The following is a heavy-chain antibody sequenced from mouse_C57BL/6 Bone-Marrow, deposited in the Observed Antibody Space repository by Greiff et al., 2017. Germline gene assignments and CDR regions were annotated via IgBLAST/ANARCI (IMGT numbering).Heavy chain of an antibody. Sequence: QVQLQQPGAELVKPGASVKLSCKASGYTFNSYWMHWVKQRTGQGLEWIGMIHPTSGSTNYTEKFKSKAKLTVDKSSSTSYMQCSSLTSEDSAVYYCARYGDYGRDYFDYWGQGTTLTVSS. D-gene: IGHD1-1*01. J-gene: IGHJ2*01. V-gene: IGHV1-64*01. CDR1: GYTFNSYW. CDR3: ARYGDYGRDYFDY. CDR2: IHPTSGST.